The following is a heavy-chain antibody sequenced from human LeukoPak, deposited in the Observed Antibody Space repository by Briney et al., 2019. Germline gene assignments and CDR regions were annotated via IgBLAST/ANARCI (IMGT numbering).Heavy chain of an antibody. CDR3: ERGQQQAYYCDY. CDR1: GFTFSSYS. D-gene: IGHD6-13*01. CDR2: ISSSSSYI. V-gene: IGHV3-21*01. Sequence: GGSLRLSCAASGFTFSSYSMNSVRQAPGKGLERVSSISSSSSYIYYADSVKGRFTISRDNAKNSLYLQMNSLRAADTAVYYCERGQQQAYYCDYWGQTTLVTVSS. J-gene: IGHJ4*02.